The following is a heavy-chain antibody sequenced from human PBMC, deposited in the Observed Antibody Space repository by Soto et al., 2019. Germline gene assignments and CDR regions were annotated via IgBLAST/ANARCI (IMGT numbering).Heavy chain of an antibody. CDR2: INPMGGST. J-gene: IGHJ4*02. Sequence: ASVKVSCKASGYTFINYYIHWVRQAPGQGLEWMAIINPMGGSTNYAQEFQGRVTLTSDASTSTVYMELSSLRFEDTALFYCAKDLAAGDLWGQGTLVTVSS. D-gene: IGHD6-13*01. CDR3: AKDLAAGDL. CDR1: GYTFINYY. V-gene: IGHV1-46*01.